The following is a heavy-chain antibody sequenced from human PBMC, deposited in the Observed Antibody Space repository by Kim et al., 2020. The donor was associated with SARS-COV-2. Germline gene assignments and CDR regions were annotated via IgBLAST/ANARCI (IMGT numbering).Heavy chain of an antibody. CDR2: ETKK. J-gene: IGHJ4*02. V-gene: IGHV3-7*01. CDR3: AREDGTFDY. Sequence: ETKKNYANSVKGRFTITRDNAHNSLYLQLNSLTVEDTAIYYCAREDGTFDYWGQGILVTVSS.